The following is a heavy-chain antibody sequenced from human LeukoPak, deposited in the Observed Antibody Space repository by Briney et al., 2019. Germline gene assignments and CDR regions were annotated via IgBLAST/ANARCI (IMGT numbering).Heavy chain of an antibody. V-gene: IGHV3-30*18. CDR3: AKDVSYSSGWYRTNWFDP. D-gene: IGHD6-19*01. J-gene: IGHJ5*02. Sequence: PGRSLRLSCAASGFTFSSYGMHWVRQAPGKGLEWVAVISYDGSNKYYADSVKGRFTISRDNFKNTLYLQMNSLRAEDTAVYYCAKDVSYSSGWYRTNWFDPWGQGTLVTVSS. CDR2: ISYDGSNK. CDR1: GFTFSSYG.